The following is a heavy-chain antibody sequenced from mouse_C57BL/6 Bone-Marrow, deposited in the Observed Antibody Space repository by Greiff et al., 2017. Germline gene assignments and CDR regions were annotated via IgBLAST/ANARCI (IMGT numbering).Heavy chain of an antibody. J-gene: IGHJ4*01. CDR1: GFSFSSYA. CDR2: ISDGGSYT. CDR3: ARGGLRSCYYAMDF. V-gene: IGHV5-4*03. D-gene: IGHD1-1*01. Sequence: EVKLMESGGGLVKPGGSLKLSCAASGFSFSSYAMSWVRQTPEKRLEWVATISDGGSYTDYPDNVKGRFTITSDNGKNNLYLQMSQLKSEDTAVYYGARGGLRSCYYAMDFWGQGTSVTVSS.